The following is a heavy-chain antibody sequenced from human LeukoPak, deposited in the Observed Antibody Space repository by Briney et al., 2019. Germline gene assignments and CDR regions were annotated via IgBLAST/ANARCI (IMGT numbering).Heavy chain of an antibody. CDR2: TSGSGGST. D-gene: IGHD2-2*01. CDR3: AAGYCSSTSCPGYYYGMDV. CDR1: GFTFSSYA. J-gene: IGHJ6*02. V-gene: IGHV3-23*01. Sequence: PGASLRLSCAASGFTFSSYAMTWVRQAPGKGLEWVSATSGSGGSTYYADSVKGRFTISRDNSKNTLYLQMNSLRAEDTAVYYCAAGYCSSTSCPGYYYGMDVWGQGTTVTVSS.